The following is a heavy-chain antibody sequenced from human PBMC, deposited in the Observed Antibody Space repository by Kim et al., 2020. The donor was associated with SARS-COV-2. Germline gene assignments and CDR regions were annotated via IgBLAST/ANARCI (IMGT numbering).Heavy chain of an antibody. CDR3: ARDRELGW. CDR1: GGAISVYY. D-gene: IGHD3-10*01. CDR2: IYDSGST. Sequence: SETLSLTCTVSGGAISVYYWSWIRQPPGKGLEWIGYIYDSGSTNYNPSLKSRVTISVDTSKNQFSLTLTSMTAADTAVYYCARDRELGWWGQGTLDTVSS. J-gene: IGHJ4*02. V-gene: IGHV4-59*01.